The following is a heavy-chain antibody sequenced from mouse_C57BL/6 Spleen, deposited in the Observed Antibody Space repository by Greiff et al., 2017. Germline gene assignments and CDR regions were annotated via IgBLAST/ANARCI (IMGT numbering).Heavy chain of an antibody. Sequence: VQLKQSGPELVKPGASVKISCKASGYSFTGYYMNWVKQSPEKSLEWIGEINPSTGGTTYNQKFKAKATLTVDKSSSTAYMQLKSLTSEDSAVYYCARGDGRGFAYWGQGTLVTVSA. CDR1: GYSFTGYY. J-gene: IGHJ3*01. CDR3: ARGDGRGFAY. V-gene: IGHV1-42*01. D-gene: IGHD2-3*01. CDR2: INPSTGGT.